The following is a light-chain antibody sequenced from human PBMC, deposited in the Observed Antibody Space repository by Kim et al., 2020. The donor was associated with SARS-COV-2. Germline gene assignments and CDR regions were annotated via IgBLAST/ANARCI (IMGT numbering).Light chain of an antibody. CDR1: ENNRKY. Sequence: DIQMTQSPSSLSASVGDRVTITCRASENNRKYLNWYQQKPGKAPKLLIYAASSVQSGVPSRFSGGGSGTEFTLTISSLQPEDVATYYCQQSSDIPWTFGQGTKVDIK. CDR3: QQSSDIPWT. J-gene: IGKJ1*01. V-gene: IGKV1-39*01. CDR2: AAS.